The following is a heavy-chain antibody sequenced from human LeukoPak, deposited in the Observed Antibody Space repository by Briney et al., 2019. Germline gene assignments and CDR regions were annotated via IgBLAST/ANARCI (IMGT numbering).Heavy chain of an antibody. CDR3: ARGPRYSSSWTMYNWFDP. CDR2: INHSGST. Sequence: SETLSLTCAVYGGSFGGYYWSWIRQPPGKGLEWIGEINHSGSTNYNPSLKSRVTISVDTSKNQFSLKLSSVTAADTAVYYCARGPRYSSSWTMYNWFDPWGQGTLVTVSS. V-gene: IGHV4-34*01. CDR1: GGSFGGYY. D-gene: IGHD6-13*01. J-gene: IGHJ5*02.